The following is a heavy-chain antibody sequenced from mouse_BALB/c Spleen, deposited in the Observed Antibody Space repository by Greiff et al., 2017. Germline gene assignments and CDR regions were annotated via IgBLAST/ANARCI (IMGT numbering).Heavy chain of an antibody. V-gene: IGHV2-9*02. CDR2: IWAGGST. CDR1: GFSLTSYG. CDR3: AREAPRFAY. J-gene: IGHJ3*01. Sequence: VMLVESGPGLVAPSQSLSITCTVSGFSLTSYGVHWVRQPPGKGLEWLGVIWAGGSTNYNSALMSRLSISKDNSKSQVFLKMNSLQTDDTAMYYCAREAPRFAYWGQGTLVTVSA.